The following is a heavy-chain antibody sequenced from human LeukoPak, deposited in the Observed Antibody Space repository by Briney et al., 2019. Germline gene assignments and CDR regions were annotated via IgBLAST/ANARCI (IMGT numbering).Heavy chain of an antibody. CDR1: GFTFSSYA. J-gene: IGHJ4*02. V-gene: IGHV3-23*01. D-gene: IGHD4-17*01. Sequence: GGSLRLSCAASGFTFSSYAMSWVRPAPGKGLEWVSAISGSGGSTYYADSVKGRFTISRDNSKNTLYLQMNSLRAEDTAVYYCATPWNGDYVGFDYWGQGTLVTVSS. CDR3: ATPWNGDYVGFDY. CDR2: ISGSGGST.